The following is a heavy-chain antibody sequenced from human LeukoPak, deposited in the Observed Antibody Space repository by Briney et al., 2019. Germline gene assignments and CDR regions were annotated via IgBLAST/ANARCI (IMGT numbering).Heavy chain of an antibody. V-gene: IGHV3-11*05. CDR2: ISSSSSYT. CDR1: GFTFSDYY. CDR3: TRGHYGLEV. Sequence: GGSLRLSCAASGFTFSDYYMSWIRQAPGKGLECVSYISSSSSYTHYADSVKGRFTISRDNAENSLYLQMNSLSAEDTAVYYCTRGHYGLEVWGQGTTVTVSS. J-gene: IGHJ6*02.